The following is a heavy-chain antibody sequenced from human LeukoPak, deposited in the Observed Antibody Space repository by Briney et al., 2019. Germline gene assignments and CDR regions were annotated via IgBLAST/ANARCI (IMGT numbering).Heavy chain of an antibody. Sequence: ASVKVSCKASGYTFTSYGISWVRQAPGQGLEWMGWISAYNGNTNYAQKLQGRVTMTTDTSTTTAYMELRSLRSEDTAVYYCARVMYSSGWSIRRWFDPWGQGTLVTVSS. V-gene: IGHV1-18*01. CDR1: GYTFTSYG. J-gene: IGHJ5*02. D-gene: IGHD6-19*01. CDR2: ISAYNGNT. CDR3: ARVMYSSGWSIRRWFDP.